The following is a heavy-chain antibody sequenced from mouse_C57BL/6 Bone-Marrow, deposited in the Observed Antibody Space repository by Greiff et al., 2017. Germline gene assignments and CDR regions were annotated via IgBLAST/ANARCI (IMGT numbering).Heavy chain of an antibody. CDR3: AREGNYSHYGGY. CDR1: GYTFTDYY. D-gene: IGHD2-5*01. Sequence: EVQLQQSGPVLVKPGASVKMSCKASGYTFTDYYMNWVKQSHGKSLEWIGVINPYNGGTSYNQKFKGKATLTVDKSSSTAYMELNSLTSEDSAVYYCAREGNYSHYGGYWGQGTTLTVAS. J-gene: IGHJ2*01. CDR2: INPYNGGT. V-gene: IGHV1-19*01.